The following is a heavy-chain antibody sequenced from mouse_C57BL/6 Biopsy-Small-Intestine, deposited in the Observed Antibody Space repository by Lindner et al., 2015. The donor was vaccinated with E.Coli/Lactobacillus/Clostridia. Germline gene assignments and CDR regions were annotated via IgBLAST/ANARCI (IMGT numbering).Heavy chain of an antibody. CDR1: GYTFTGYY. CDR3: ARGGRPEYCSKITCDAFDI. J-gene: IGHJ3*01. D-gene: IGHD1-1*01. Sequence: SVKVSCKASGYTFTGYYIHWVRQAPGQGFEWMGWINPNSGDTNSAQKFQGRVNTTRDTSITTAYMEASSLTSDDTAVYYCARGGRPEYCSKITCDAFDIWGQGTMVTVSS. V-gene: IGHV1-84*02. CDR2: INPNSGDT.